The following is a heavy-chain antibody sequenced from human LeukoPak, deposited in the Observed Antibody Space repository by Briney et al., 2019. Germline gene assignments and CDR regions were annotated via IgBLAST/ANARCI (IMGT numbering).Heavy chain of an antibody. CDR1: GGSISSYY. J-gene: IGHJ6*02. V-gene: IGHV4-59*01. CDR3: ARSNYGSGSYLYYGIDV. CDR2: IYYSGST. D-gene: IGHD3-10*01. Sequence: SETLSLTCTVSGGSISSYYWSWIRQPPGKGLEWIGYIYYSGSTNYNPSLKSRVTISVDTSKNQFSLKLSSVTAADTAVYYCARSNYGSGSYLYYGIDVWGQGTTVTVSS.